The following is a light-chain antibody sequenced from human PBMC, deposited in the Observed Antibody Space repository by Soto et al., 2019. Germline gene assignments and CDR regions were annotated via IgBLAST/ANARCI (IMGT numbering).Light chain of an antibody. CDR2: AAS. J-gene: IGKJ1*01. Sequence: IQMTQSPSSLSASVGDRVTITCRASQSISSYLNWYQQRPGKAPKLLIYAASTLQSGVPSRFSGSGSGTDFTLTITSLQPDDFATYYCLQDYGYPRTFGQGTK. CDR1: QSISSY. CDR3: LQDYGYPRT. V-gene: IGKV1-6*01.